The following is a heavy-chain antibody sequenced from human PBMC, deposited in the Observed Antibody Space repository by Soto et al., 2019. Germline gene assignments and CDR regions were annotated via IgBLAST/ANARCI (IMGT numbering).Heavy chain of an antibody. D-gene: IGHD5-12*01. CDR1: GFTFSSYA. CDR3: SKRSEGRWLRLLYSYYYYGMDV. V-gene: IGHV3-23*01. J-gene: IGHJ6*02. Sequence: GSLRLSCAASGFTFSSYAMSWVRQAPGKGLEWVSAISGSGGSTYYADSVKGRFTISRDNSKNTLYLQMNSLRAEDTAVYYCSKRSEGRWLRLLYSYYYYGMDVWGQGTTVTVSS. CDR2: ISGSGGST.